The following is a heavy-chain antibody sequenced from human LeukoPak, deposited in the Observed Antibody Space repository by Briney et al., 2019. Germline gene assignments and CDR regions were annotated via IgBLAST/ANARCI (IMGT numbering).Heavy chain of an antibody. D-gene: IGHD3-9*01. V-gene: IGHV1-18*04. Sequence: ASVKVSCKASGYTFTSYYMHWVRQAPGQGLEWMGWISAYNGNTNYAQKLQGRVTMTTDTSTSTAYMELRSLRSDDTAVYYCARVILRYFAAPDAFDIWGQGTMVTVSS. J-gene: IGHJ3*02. CDR3: ARVILRYFAAPDAFDI. CDR1: GYTFTSYY. CDR2: ISAYNGNT.